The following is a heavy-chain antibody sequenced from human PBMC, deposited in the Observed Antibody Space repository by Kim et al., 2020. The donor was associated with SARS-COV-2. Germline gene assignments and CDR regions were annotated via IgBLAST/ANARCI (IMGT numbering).Heavy chain of an antibody. V-gene: IGHV3-11*05. CDR2: ISSSSCT. J-gene: IGHJ5*02. CDR3: ARENGGSTNGVGP. D-gene: IGHD2-15*01. CDR1: GFTFSGYY. Sequence: GGSLRLSCAASGFTFSGYYMSWIRQAPGKGLEWISYISSSSCTNYSDALKGRFTISRDNATNSLYLQINTLRAADTAVYYCARENGGSTNGVGPWVQG.